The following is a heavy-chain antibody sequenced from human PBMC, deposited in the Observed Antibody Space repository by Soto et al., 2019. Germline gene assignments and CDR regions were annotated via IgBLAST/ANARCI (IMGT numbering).Heavy chain of an antibody. CDR2: IWYDGSNK. Sequence: GGSLRLSCAASGFTFSSYGMHWVRQAPGKGLEWVAVIWYDGSNKYYADSVKGRFTISRDNSKNTLYLQMNSLRAEDTAVYYCARESKRNIVVVPAAPNYYYGMDVWGQGTTVTVSS. J-gene: IGHJ6*02. V-gene: IGHV3-33*01. D-gene: IGHD2-2*01. CDR3: ARESKRNIVVVPAAPNYYYGMDV. CDR1: GFTFSSYG.